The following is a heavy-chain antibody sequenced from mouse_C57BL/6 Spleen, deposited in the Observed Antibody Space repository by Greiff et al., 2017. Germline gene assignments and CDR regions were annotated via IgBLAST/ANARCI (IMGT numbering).Heavy chain of an antibody. J-gene: IGHJ4*01. CDR3: ARPDSHPYAMDY. CDR2: ISSGSSTI. CDR1: GFTFSDYG. V-gene: IGHV5-17*01. Sequence: EVKLVESGGGLVKPGGSLKLSCAASGFTFSDYGMHWVRQAPGKGLEGVGYISSGSSTINYADTVKGRVTISRDNAKNTLFLQMSSLRSEDTSMYFCARPDSHPYAMDYWGQGTSVTVSS. D-gene: IGHD2-12*01.